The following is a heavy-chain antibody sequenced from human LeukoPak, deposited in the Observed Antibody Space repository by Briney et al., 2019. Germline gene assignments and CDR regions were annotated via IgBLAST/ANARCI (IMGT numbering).Heavy chain of an antibody. V-gene: IGHV1-2*02. CDR3: ASTGGDDYVWGSYRPFDY. D-gene: IGHD3-16*02. CDR2: INPNSGGT. Sequence: ASVKVSCKASGYTFTGYYMHWVRQAPGQGLEWMGWINPNSGGTNYAQKFQGRVTMTRDTSISTAYMELSRLRSDDTAVYYCASTGGDDYVWGSYRPFDYWGQGTLVTVSS. J-gene: IGHJ4*02. CDR1: GYTFTGYY.